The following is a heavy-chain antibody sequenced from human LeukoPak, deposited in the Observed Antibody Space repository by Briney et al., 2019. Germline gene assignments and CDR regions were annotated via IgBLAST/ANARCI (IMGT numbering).Heavy chain of an antibody. Sequence: GGSLRLSCAASGFIFRNYAMNWVRQAPGKGVEWVSFISDSGVSTYHADSVKCGFTISRDNSKNTLYLKMNSLRAEDTAVYYCALRGDIVVVPAAMGAFDIWGQGTMVTVSS. CDR2: ISDSGVST. CDR1: GFIFRNYA. J-gene: IGHJ3*02. CDR3: ALRGDIVVVPAAMGAFDI. V-gene: IGHV3-23*01. D-gene: IGHD2-2*01.